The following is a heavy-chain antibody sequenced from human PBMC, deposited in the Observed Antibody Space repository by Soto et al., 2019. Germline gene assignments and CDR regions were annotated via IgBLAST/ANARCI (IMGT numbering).Heavy chain of an antibody. CDR3: ARGRQVALAALFRRAGDYSLDV. J-gene: IGHJ6*02. V-gene: IGHV4-34*01. D-gene: IGHD2-2*01. Sequence: SETLSLTCAVYGGSFSNYHWSWIRQPPGKGLEWIGEINHWGSSNYNPSLKSRVTMSVDTSKSQFSLKLSSVTAADTAVYYCARGRQVALAALFRRAGDYSLDVWGQGTTVTVSS. CDR2: INHWGSS. CDR1: GGSFSNYH.